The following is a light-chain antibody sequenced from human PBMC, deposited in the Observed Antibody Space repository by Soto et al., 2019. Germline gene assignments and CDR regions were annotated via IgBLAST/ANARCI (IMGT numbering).Light chain of an antibody. Sequence: QSVLTQPPSASGTPGQRVTISCSGSSSNIGSNTVNWYQQLPGTAPKLLIYSNNQRPSGVPDRFSGSKSGTSASLAISALQSEDEADYYCAAWDDSLNGSYVFGTGTKVTVL. V-gene: IGLV1-44*01. CDR3: AAWDDSLNGSYV. J-gene: IGLJ1*01. CDR1: SSNIGSNT. CDR2: SNN.